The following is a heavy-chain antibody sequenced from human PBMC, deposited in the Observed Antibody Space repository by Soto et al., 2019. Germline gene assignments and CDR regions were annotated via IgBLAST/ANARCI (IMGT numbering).Heavy chain of an antibody. V-gene: IGHV1-18*01. D-gene: IGHD3-22*01. Sequence: ASVKVSCKASGYTFTSHGISWVRQAPGQGLEWMGWISAYNGNTNYAQKLQGRVTMTTDTSTSTAYMELRSLRSDDTAVYYCAQHRTTYYYDSSGPRPYYYYGMDVWGQGTTVTVSS. CDR1: GYTFTSHG. CDR2: ISAYNGNT. J-gene: IGHJ6*02. CDR3: AQHRTTYYYDSSGPRPYYYYGMDV.